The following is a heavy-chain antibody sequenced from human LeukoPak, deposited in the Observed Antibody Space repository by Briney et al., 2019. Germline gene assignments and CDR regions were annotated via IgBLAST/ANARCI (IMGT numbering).Heavy chain of an antibody. J-gene: IGHJ4*02. Sequence: GESLKISCKTSGYIFSTTWIGWVRQLPGKGLEWMGIFFPRDSDTRYSPSFRGQVTISADTSISTAYLQWSSLKASDTAIYYSARQGPSDYWGQGTLVTVSS. CDR3: ARQGPSDY. V-gene: IGHV5-51*01. CDR1: GYIFSTTW. CDR2: FFPRDSDT.